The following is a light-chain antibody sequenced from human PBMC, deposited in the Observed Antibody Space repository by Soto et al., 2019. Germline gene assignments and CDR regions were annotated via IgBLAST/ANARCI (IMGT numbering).Light chain of an antibody. CDR2: AAS. CDR1: QSISNY. Sequence: DIQMTQSPSSLSVSVGDRVSITCRASQSISNYLNWYQQKPGKAPKLLIYAASTLQSGVPSRFSGSGSGTDFTLTSSSLQPEDFATYFCQQSYSRPPNTFGPGTKLEIK. V-gene: IGKV1-39*01. J-gene: IGKJ2*01. CDR3: QQSYSRPPNT.